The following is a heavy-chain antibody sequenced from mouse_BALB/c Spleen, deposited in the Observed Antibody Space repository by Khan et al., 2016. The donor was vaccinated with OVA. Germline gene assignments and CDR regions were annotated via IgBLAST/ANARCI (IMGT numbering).Heavy chain of an antibody. CDR2: IAPGSSNA. CDR1: GYTFTSYW. D-gene: IGHD1-1*01. CDR3: ARENYYGRSCYAMDY. Sequence: DLVKPGASVKLSCKASGYTFTSYWINWIKQRPGQGLEWIGRIAPGSSNAYYNDMFKDKATLTVDTSSSTAYIQLSSLSSEDSADYFGARENYYGRSCYAMDYWGQGTSVTVSS. J-gene: IGHJ4*01. V-gene: IGHV1S41*01.